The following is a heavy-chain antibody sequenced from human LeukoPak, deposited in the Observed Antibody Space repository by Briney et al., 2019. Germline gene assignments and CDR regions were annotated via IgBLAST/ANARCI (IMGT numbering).Heavy chain of an antibody. J-gene: IGHJ4*02. CDR2: LSGSGGGT. CDR1: GITFSGYY. V-gene: IGHV3-23*01. Sequence: GGSLRLSCAVSGITFSGYYMSWVRQAPGKGLEWVAGLSGSGGGTNYADSVQGRFTISRDTPKNTLYIQMNRLRADDTAVYFCAKLFVWMRVFLDGFHEDAYYFDSWRQGALVTVSS. D-gene: IGHD2/OR15-2a*01. CDR3: AKLFVWMRVFLDGFHEDAYYFDS.